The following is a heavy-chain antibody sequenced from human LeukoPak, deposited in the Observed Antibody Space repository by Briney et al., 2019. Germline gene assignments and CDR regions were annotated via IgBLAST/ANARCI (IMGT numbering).Heavy chain of an antibody. Sequence: PGGSLRLSCAASGLTFSSYSMNWVRQAPGKGLEWVSSISSSSSYIYYADSVKGRFTISRDNAKNSLYLQMNSLRAEDPAVYYWAGPPPRYSGSYWGAFDIWGQGTMVTVSS. CDR1: GLTFSSYS. D-gene: IGHD1-26*01. V-gene: IGHV3-21*01. CDR2: ISSSSSYI. J-gene: IGHJ3*02. CDR3: AGPPPRYSGSYWGAFDI.